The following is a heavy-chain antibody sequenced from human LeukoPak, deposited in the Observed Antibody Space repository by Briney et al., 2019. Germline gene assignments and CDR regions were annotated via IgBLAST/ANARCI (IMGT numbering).Heavy chain of an antibody. CDR3: ARDVWVAAAETQNFDY. D-gene: IGHD6-13*01. CDR1: GYSISSGYY. J-gene: IGHJ4*02. Sequence: SETLSLTCTVSGYSISSGYYWGWIRQPPGKGLEWIGSIYYSGSTYYNPSLKSRVTISVDTSKNQFSLKLSSVTAADAAVYYCARDVWVAAAETQNFDYWGQGPLVTVPS. CDR2: IYYSGST. V-gene: IGHV4-38-2*02.